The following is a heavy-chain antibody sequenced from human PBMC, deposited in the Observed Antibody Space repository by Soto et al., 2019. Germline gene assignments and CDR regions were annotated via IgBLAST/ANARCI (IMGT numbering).Heavy chain of an antibody. Sequence: QVRLVQSGAEVKEPGDSVRVSCEASGYTFTAYHIHWVRQAPGQGLEWMGWINPKFGDTGYAQDFQGRVSITSDMSNSAVYMELSRLTSDDTAIYDCARNMDYYYGRGSGNGQGVWGQGTTVTV. D-gene: IGHD3-10*02. V-gene: IGHV1-2*02. CDR2: INPKFGDT. CDR3: ARNMDYYYGRGSGNGQGV. J-gene: IGHJ6*02. CDR1: GYTFTAYH.